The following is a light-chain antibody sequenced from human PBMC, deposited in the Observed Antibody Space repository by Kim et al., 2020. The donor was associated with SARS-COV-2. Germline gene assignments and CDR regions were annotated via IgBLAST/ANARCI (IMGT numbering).Light chain of an antibody. CDR2: EGN. V-gene: IGLV6-57*04. Sequence: LTQPHSVSESPGKTVTISCTRSSGSIASNYLQWYQQRPGSAPTIVIYEGNQRPSGVPDRFSGSMDSSSNSASLIIFGLKTEDEADYYCQSYDSSNVVFGGGTQLTVL. CDR3: QSYDSSNVV. CDR1: SGSIASNY. J-gene: IGLJ3*02.